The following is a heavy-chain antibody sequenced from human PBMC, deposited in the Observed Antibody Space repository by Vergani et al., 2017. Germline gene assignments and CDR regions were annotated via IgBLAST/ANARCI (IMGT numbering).Heavy chain of an antibody. CDR3: ARLHYYDSSGYYYPNYYYYMDV. D-gene: IGHD3-22*01. V-gene: IGHV1-69*01. CDR2: IIPIFGTA. J-gene: IGHJ6*03. Sequence: QVQLVQSGAEVKKPGSSVKVSCKASGGTFSSYAISWVRQAPGQGLEWMGGIIPIFGTANYAQKFQGRVTIIADESTSTAYMELSSLRSEDTAVYYCARLHYYDSSGYYYPNYYYYMDVWGKGTTVTVSS. CDR1: GGTFSSYA.